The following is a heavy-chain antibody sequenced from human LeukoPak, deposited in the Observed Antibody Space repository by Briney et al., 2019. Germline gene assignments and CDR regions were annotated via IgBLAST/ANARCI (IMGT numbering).Heavy chain of an antibody. CDR1: GFTFSSYA. J-gene: IGHJ3*02. Sequence: GGSLRLSCAASGFTFSSYAMSWVRQAPGKGLEWVSAISGSGGSTYYADSVKGRFTISRDNSKNTLYLQMNSLRAEDTAVYYCARDITDSSSWTSLDAFDIWGQGTMVTVSS. CDR2: ISGSGGST. D-gene: IGHD6-13*01. CDR3: ARDITDSSSWTSLDAFDI. V-gene: IGHV3-23*01.